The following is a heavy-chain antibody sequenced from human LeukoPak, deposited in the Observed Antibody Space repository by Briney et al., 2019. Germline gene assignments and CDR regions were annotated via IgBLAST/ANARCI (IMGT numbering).Heavy chain of an antibody. CDR3: ARVRDGQWLTVDY. D-gene: IGHD6-19*01. CDR1: GGSISSYY. Sequence: SETLSLTCTVSGGSISSYYWSWIRQPPGKGLEWIGYIYYSGSTNYNPSLKSRVTISVDTSKNQFSLKLSSVTAADTAVYYCARVRDGQWLTVDYWGQGTLVTVSS. J-gene: IGHJ4*02. CDR2: IYYSGST. V-gene: IGHV4-59*01.